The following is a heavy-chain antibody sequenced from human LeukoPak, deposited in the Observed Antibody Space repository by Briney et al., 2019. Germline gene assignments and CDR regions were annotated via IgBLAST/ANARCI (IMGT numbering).Heavy chain of an antibody. J-gene: IGHJ5*02. D-gene: IGHD6-19*01. CDR3: ARDQVAVAGLYNWFDP. CDR1: GFTFSSYG. CDR2: IRYDGSIK. Sequence: PGGSLRLSCAASGFTFSSYGMHWVRQAPGKGLEWVAFIRYDGSIKNYADSVKGRFTISRDNSKNTLYLQMNSLRAEDTAVYYCARDQVAVAGLYNWFDPWGQGTLVTVSS. V-gene: IGHV3-30*02.